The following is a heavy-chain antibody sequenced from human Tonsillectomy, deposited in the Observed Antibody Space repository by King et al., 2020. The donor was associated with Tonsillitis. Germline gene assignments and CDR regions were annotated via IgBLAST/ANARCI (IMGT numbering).Heavy chain of an antibody. J-gene: IGHJ4*02. D-gene: IGHD5-12*01. CDR1: GFTFSDYY. V-gene: IGHV3-11*06. Sequence: QLVQSGGGLVRPGGSLRLSCAASGFTFSDYYMSWIRQAPGKGLEWVSYISTSSSYTNYADSVKGRFTISRDNAKNSLYLQMNSLRAEDTAVYYCARENRGYSGYDFDYWGQGSLVTVSS. CDR3: ARENRGYSGYDFDY. CDR2: ISTSSSYT.